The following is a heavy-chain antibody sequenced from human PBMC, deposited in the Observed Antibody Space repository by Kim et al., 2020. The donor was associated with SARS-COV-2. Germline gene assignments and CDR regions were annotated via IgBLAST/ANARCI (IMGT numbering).Heavy chain of an antibody. CDR1: GFTFSSYS. J-gene: IGHJ6*02. CDR3: ARDGNHYDSSGYYVGYGMDV. CDR2: ISSSSSYI. V-gene: IGHV3-21*01. Sequence: GGSLRLSCAASGFTFSSYSMNWVRQAPGKGLELVSSISSSSSYIYYADSVQGRFTISRDNAKNSLYLQMNSLRAEDTAVYYCARDGNHYDSSGYYVGYGMDVWGQGTTVTVSS. D-gene: IGHD3-22*01.